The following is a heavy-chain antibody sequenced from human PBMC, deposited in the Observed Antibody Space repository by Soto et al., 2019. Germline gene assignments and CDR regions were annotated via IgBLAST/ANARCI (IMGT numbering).Heavy chain of an antibody. J-gene: IGHJ5*02. CDR1: GGSIISGDYY. Sequence: SETLSLTCTVSGGSIISGDYYWTWIRQHPGKGLEHIGYIYYSGSTYYNPSLKSRLIISVDTSKNQYSMKLTSVTASDTAVYYCARSYYDSTGFAVDPWGQGTLVTVSS. D-gene: IGHD3-22*01. CDR2: IYYSGST. V-gene: IGHV4-31*03. CDR3: ARSYYDSTGFAVDP.